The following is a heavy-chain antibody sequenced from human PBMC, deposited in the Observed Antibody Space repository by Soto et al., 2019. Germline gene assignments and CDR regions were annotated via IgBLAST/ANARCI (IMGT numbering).Heavy chain of an antibody. D-gene: IGHD5-18*01. CDR1: GGSISTYF. CDR2: IYYSGST. V-gene: IGHV4-59*01. Sequence: SETLSLTCTVSGGSISTYFWSWIRQPPGKGLEWIGYIYYSGSTNYNPSLKSRVTISVDTSKNQFSLILRSVTAADTAVYYCARGLGDTAMVRLDYWGQGTLVTVSS. CDR3: ARGLGDTAMVRLDY. J-gene: IGHJ4*02.